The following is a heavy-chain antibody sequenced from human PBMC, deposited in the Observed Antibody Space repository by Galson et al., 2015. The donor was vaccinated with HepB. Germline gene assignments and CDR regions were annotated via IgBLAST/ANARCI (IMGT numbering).Heavy chain of an antibody. CDR2: IYYNGDT. Sequence: VSHGSINNYYWSWIRQSPGNRLEWIGYIYYNGDTTYNPSLGYRVGMSVDTSINQVSLWLTSVTAADTALYYCARHPGRGSVGYAFDLWGQGPLVTVSA. V-gene: IGHV4-59*08. CDR3: ARHPGRGSVGYAFDL. D-gene: IGHD5-12*01. J-gene: IGHJ4*02. CDR1: HGSINNYY.